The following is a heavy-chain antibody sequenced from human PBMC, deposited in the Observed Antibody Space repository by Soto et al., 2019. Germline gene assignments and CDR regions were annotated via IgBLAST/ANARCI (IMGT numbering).Heavy chain of an antibody. CDR3: ARVRTMVRGSILVYYYYYGMDV. CDR2: INHSGST. D-gene: IGHD3-10*01. Sequence: PSETLSLTCTVSGGSISSSSYYWGWIRQPPGKGLEWIGEINHSGSTNYNPSLKSRVTISVDTSKNQFSLKLSSVTAADTAVYYCARVRTMVRGSILVYYYYYGMDVWGQGTTVTVSS. CDR1: GGSISSSSYY. V-gene: IGHV4-39*07. J-gene: IGHJ6*02.